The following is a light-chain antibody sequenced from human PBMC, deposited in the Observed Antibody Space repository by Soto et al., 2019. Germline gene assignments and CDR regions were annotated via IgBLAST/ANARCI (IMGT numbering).Light chain of an antibody. CDR3: ISSASSTVV. Sequence: QSALTQPASVSGSPGQSITISCTGTSSDVGSYDYVSWYQQHPGKAPKLIISEVTHRPSGVSNRFSGSKSGNTASLTISGLQAEDEADYYCISSASSTVVFGGGTQLTVL. J-gene: IGLJ2*01. CDR1: SSDVGSYDY. V-gene: IGLV2-14*01. CDR2: EVT.